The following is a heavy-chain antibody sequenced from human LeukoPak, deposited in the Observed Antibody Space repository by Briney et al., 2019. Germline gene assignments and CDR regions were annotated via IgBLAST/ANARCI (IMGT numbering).Heavy chain of an antibody. Sequence: ASVKVSCKASGYTFTSYGISWVRQAPGQGLEWMGWISAYNGNTNYAQKLQGRVTMTTDTSTSTAYMELRSLISDDTAVYYCARDDIVVVVAASNLFDYWGQGTLVTVSS. CDR1: GYTFTSYG. D-gene: IGHD2-15*01. CDR2: ISAYNGNT. J-gene: IGHJ4*02. V-gene: IGHV1-18*01. CDR3: ARDDIVVVVAASNLFDY.